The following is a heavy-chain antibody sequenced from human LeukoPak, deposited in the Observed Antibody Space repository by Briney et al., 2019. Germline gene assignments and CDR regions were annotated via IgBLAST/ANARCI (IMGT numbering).Heavy chain of an antibody. J-gene: IGHJ3*02. CDR3: VKDGSYIAFDI. CDR2: ITGNGGSI. D-gene: IGHD1-26*01. V-gene: IGHV3-20*04. Sequence: GGSLRLSCVASGFTFHDHGMHWVRQAPGKGLEWVAGITGNGGSISYADSVKGRFAISRDNTKNSLYLQMTSLKVEDTALYYCVKDGSYIAFDIWGLGTMVTVSS. CDR1: GFTFHDHG.